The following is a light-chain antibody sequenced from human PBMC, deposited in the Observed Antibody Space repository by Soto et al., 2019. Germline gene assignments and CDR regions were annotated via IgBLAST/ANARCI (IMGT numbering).Light chain of an antibody. CDR3: QQYGNSPPLT. V-gene: IGKV3-20*01. J-gene: IGKJ4*01. Sequence: EIVLTQSPGTLSLSPGERATLSCRASQSVSRHLAWYQQRPGQAPRLLIYGASSRATGIPDRFSGSGSGTDFTLTISRLEPEDFALYYCQQYGNSPPLTFGGGTKVEIK. CDR1: QSVSRH. CDR2: GAS.